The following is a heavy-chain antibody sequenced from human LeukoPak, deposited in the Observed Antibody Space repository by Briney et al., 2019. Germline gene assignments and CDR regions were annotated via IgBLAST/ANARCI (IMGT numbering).Heavy chain of an antibody. CDR1: GYTFTGNY. V-gene: IGHV1-2*02. CDR3: ARAQYLDFWSGYYTY. Sequence: ASVKLSCKASGYTFTGNYIHWMRHAPGQGLEWMGWINPNSGGTNYAQNFQGRVTMTRDTSISTAYMEVRRLRSDDTAVYYCARAQYLDFWSGYYTYWGQGARVTVSS. J-gene: IGHJ4*02. CDR2: INPNSGGT. D-gene: IGHD3-3*01.